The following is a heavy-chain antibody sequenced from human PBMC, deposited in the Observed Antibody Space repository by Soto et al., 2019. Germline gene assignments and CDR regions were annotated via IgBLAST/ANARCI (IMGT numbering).Heavy chain of an antibody. CDR3: ARDSSGWYPDAFDI. D-gene: IGHD6-19*01. CDR1: GYTFTSYA. V-gene: IGHV1-3*01. CDR2: INAGNGNT. Sequence: QVQLVQSGAEVKKPGASVKVSCKASGYTFTSYAMHWVRQAPGQRLEWMGWINAGNGNTKYSQKFQGRVTITRDTSGSAAYMELSSLRSEDTAVYYCARDSSGWYPDAFDIWGKGTMVTVSS. J-gene: IGHJ3*02.